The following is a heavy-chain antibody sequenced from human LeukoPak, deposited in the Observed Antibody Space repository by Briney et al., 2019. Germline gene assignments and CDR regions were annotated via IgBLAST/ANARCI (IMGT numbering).Heavy chain of an antibody. Sequence: ASVKVSCKASGYTFTSYGISWVRQAPGQGLEWMGWISVYNGNTNNAQKLQGRVTMTTDTSTNTAYMEVRSLRSDDTAVYYCAREAPVAAGSDAFDIWGQGTMVTVSS. D-gene: IGHD6-19*01. J-gene: IGHJ3*02. CDR3: AREAPVAAGSDAFDI. V-gene: IGHV1-18*01. CDR2: ISVYNGNT. CDR1: GYTFTSYG.